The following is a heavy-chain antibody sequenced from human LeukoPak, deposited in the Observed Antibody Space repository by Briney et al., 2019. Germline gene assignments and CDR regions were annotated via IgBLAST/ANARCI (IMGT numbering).Heavy chain of an antibody. CDR2: IYHSGST. J-gene: IGHJ4*02. V-gene: IGHV4-30-2*01. Sequence: SETLSLTCAVSGGSISSGGYSWSWIRQPPGKGLEWIGYIYHSGSTYYNPSLKSRVTISVDRSKNQFSLKLSSVTAADTAVYYCATRYYDSSGYRPDFDYWGQGTLVTVSS. D-gene: IGHD3-22*01. CDR1: GGSISSGGYS. CDR3: ATRYYDSSGYRPDFDY.